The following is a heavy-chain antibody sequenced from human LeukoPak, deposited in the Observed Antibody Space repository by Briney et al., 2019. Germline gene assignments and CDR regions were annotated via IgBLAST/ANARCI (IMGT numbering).Heavy chain of an antibody. D-gene: IGHD6-19*01. J-gene: IGHJ4*02. CDR1: GLILSNEW. CDR2: IKSKSNGETT. Sequence: GGSLRLSCAASGLILSNEWMNWVRQTPGKGREWVGLIKSKSNGETTHYAAPVKGRFTISRDDSKNTLFLQMNILQTEDTAMYYCVTERAGAFEDWGQGTLVTVSS. V-gene: IGHV3-15*01. CDR3: VTERAGAFED.